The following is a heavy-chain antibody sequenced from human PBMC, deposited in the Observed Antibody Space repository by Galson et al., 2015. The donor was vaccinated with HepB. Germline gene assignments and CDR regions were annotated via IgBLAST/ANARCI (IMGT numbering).Heavy chain of an antibody. CDR2: FDPENGET. CDR1: GYTLTELS. CDR3: ATYCSSSSWYVVDAFDI. V-gene: IGHV1-24*01. D-gene: IGHD6-13*01. J-gene: IGHJ3*02. Sequence: SVKVSCKVSGYTLTELSMHWVRQAPGKGLEWMGGFDPENGETIYAQKFQGRVTMTEDTSTDTAYMELSSLRSEDTAVYYCATYCSSSSWYVVDAFDIWGQGTMVTVSS.